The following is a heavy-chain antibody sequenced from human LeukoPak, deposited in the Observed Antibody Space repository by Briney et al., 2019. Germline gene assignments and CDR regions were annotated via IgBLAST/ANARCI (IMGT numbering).Heavy chain of an antibody. J-gene: IGHJ6*02. CDR1: GGSFSGYY. Sequence: PSETLSLTCAVYGGSFSGYYWSWIRQPPGKGLEWIGEINHSGSTNYNPSLKSRVTISVDTSKNQFSLKLSSVTAADTAVYYCARVTAGSITMVRGGGMDVWGQGTTVTVSS. CDR2: INHSGST. V-gene: IGHV4-34*01. D-gene: IGHD3-10*01. CDR3: ARVTAGSITMVRGGGMDV.